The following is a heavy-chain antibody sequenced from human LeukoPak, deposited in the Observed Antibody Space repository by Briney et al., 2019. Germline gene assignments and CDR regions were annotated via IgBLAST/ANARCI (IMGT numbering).Heavy chain of an antibody. V-gene: IGHV3-33*01. CDR1: GFIFSDHG. J-gene: IGHJ4*02. CDR2: VWYDGTIK. CDR3: ARWDFDY. Sequence: GTSLRLSCAASGFIFSDHGMQWVRQAPGKGLEWVAIVWYDGTIKYCTDSMKGRFTISRDNSKNTLYLEMNSLRAEDTAVYYCARWDFDYWGQGTLVTVSS.